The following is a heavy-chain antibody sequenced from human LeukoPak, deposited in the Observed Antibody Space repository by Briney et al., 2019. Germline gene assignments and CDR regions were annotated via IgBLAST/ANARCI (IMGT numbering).Heavy chain of an antibody. CDR1: GYTFTGYY. V-gene: IGHV1-2*02. CDR2: INPNSGGT. Sequence: ASVKVSCKASGYTFTGYYMHWVRQAPGQGFEWMGWINPNSGGTNYAQKFQGRVTMTRDTSISTAYMELSRLRSDDTAVYYCARCRGSGLTGFPNWFDPWGQGTLVTVSS. J-gene: IGHJ5*02. CDR3: ARCRGSGLTGFPNWFDP. D-gene: IGHD3-10*01.